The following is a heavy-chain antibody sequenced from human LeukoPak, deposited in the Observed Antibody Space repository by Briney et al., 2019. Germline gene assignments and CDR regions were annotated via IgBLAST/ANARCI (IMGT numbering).Heavy chain of an antibody. CDR1: GFTFSSYT. D-gene: IGHD3-10*01. CDR2: ITSSSSYI. Sequence: GGSLRLSCAASGFTFSSYTMNWVRQAPGKGMEWVSSITSSSSYIYYADSVMGRFTISRDNAKNSLYLQTNSLRAEDTAVYYCARAGQEWFGELGFDQWGQGTLVIVSS. CDR3: ARAGQEWFGELGFDQ. J-gene: IGHJ4*02. V-gene: IGHV3-21*01.